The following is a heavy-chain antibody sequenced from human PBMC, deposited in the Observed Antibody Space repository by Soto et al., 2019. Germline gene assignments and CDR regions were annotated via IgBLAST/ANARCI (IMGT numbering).Heavy chain of an antibody. D-gene: IGHD3-22*01. Sequence: QVQLQESGPGLVKPSGTLSLTCAVSGGSISSSNWWSWVRQPPGKGLEWIGEIYHSGSTNYNPSLKSRVTFSVDKSKNQFSLKLSSVTAADTAVYYCARKEYYYDSSGYSGYFDYWGQGTLVTVSS. CDR3: ARKEYYYDSSGYSGYFDY. CDR1: GGSISSSNW. V-gene: IGHV4-4*02. CDR2: IYHSGST. J-gene: IGHJ4*02.